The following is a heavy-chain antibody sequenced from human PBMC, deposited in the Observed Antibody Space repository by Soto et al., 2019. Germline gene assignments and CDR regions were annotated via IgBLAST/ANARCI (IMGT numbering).Heavy chain of an antibody. D-gene: IGHD2-2*02. Sequence: LSETLSLTCTVSGGSISRSTYYWGWIRQPPGKGLEWIGSIYYSGSTYYRPSLKSRVTISVDTSKNQFSLKLSSVTAADTAVYYCARQVPAAIRLGWFDPWGQGTLVTVS. CDR1: GGSISRSTYY. CDR3: ARQVPAAIRLGWFDP. J-gene: IGHJ5*02. V-gene: IGHV4-39*01. CDR2: IYYSGST.